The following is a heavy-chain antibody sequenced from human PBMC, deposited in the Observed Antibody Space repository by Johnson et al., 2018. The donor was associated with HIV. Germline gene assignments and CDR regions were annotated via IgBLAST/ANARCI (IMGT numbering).Heavy chain of an antibody. V-gene: IGHV3-15*01. Sequence: VQLVESGGGLVKPGGSLRLSCAASGFTFSNAWMSWVRQAPGKGLEWVGRIKSKTDGGTTDYAAPVKGRFTISRDDSKNTLYLQMNSLRAGDTAVYYCARVSSGGAFDIWGQGTMVTVSS. D-gene: IGHD3-22*01. J-gene: IGHJ3*02. CDR3: ARVSSGGAFDI. CDR2: IKSKTDGGTT. CDR1: GFTFSNAW.